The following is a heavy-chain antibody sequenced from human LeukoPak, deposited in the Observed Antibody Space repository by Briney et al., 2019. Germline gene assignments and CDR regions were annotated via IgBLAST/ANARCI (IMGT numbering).Heavy chain of an antibody. CDR2: VDYTGST. CDR3: ARSTGLYFDY. D-gene: IGHD6-19*01. CDR1: DDSVNSNGYY. Sequence: PSETLSLTCTASDDSVNSNGYYWGWIRQSPGTGLEWIGNVDYTGSTFYNPSLKSRLTISVDTSKILFSLKLTSMTAADTAVYYCARSTGLYFDYWGQGTLVTVSS. J-gene: IGHJ4*02. V-gene: IGHV4-39*01.